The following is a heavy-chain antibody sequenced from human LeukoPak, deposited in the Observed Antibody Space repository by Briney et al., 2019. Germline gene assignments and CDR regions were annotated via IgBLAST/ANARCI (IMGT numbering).Heavy chain of an antibody. V-gene: IGHV3-21*01. CDR2: ISSSSNYI. CDR1: GFTFSSYS. D-gene: IGHD3-3*01. Sequence: GGSLRLSCAASGFTFSSYSMDWVRQAPGKGLEWVSSISSSSNYIYYADSVKGRVTISRDNAKNSLYLQMNSLRAEDTAVYYCARYYDFWSSYSSYYYMDVWGKGTTVTVSS. CDR3: ARYYDFWSSYSSYYYMDV. J-gene: IGHJ6*03.